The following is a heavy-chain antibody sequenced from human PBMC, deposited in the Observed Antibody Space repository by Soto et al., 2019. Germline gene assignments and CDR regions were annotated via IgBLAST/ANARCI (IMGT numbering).Heavy chain of an antibody. CDR1: GGTFSSYT. V-gene: IGHV1-69*02. CDR2: IIPILGIV. Sequence: QVQLVQSGAEVKKPGSSVKVSCKASGGTFSSYTISWVRQAPGQGLEWMGRIIPILGIVNDAQKFQGRVTITADQSTSTAYMELSSLRSDDTAVYYCARGPGYSGYYYYGMDVWGQGTTVTVSS. J-gene: IGHJ6*02. D-gene: IGHD5-12*01. CDR3: ARGPGYSGYYYYGMDV.